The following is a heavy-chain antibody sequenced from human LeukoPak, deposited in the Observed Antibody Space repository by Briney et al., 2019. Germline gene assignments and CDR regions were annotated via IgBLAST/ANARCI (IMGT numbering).Heavy chain of an antibody. CDR1: GGSFSGYY. CDR2: INHSGST. D-gene: IGHD1-26*01. CDR3: AGRDGWSGSYHGFDP. J-gene: IGHJ5*02. V-gene: IGHV4-34*01. Sequence: HSETLSLTCAVYGGSFSGYYWSWIRQPPGKGLEWIGEINHSGSTNYNPPLKSRVTISVDTTKNQFSLKLSSVTAAHRAVYYCAGRDGWSGSYHGFDPWGQGTLVTVSP.